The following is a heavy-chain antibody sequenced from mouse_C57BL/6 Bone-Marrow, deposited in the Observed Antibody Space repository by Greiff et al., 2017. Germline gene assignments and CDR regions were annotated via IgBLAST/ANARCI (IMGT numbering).Heavy chain of an antibody. V-gene: IGHV5-16*01. CDR2: INYDGSST. J-gene: IGHJ4*01. CDR3: ARDGGGGYYAMDC. Sequence: EVQLVEPEGGLVQPGSSMKLSCTASGFTFSDYYMAWVRQVPEKGLEWVANINYDGSSTYYLDSLKSRFIISIDNAKNILYLQMSSLKSEYTATYYCARDGGGGYYAMDCWGQGASVTVSS. CDR1: GFTFSDYY.